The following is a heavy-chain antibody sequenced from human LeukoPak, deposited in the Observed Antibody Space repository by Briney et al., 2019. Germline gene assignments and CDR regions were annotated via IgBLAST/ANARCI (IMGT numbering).Heavy chain of an antibody. J-gene: IGHJ4*02. Sequence: GGSLRLSCAASGFTFSSYAMSWVRQAPGKGLEWVSAISGSGGSTYYADSVKGRFTISRDNSKNTLYLQMNSLRAEDTAVYYCAKDYCSSTSCYTDYWGQGTLVTVSS. D-gene: IGHD2-2*02. CDR2: ISGSGGST. CDR3: AKDYCSSTSCYTDY. V-gene: IGHV3-23*01. CDR1: GFTFSSYA.